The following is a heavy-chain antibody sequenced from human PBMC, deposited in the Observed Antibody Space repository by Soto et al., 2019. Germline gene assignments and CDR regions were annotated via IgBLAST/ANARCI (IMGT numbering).Heavy chain of an antibody. D-gene: IGHD3-16*01. CDR2: ISLDGTNT. CDR1: VFTFSSYS. J-gene: IGHJ4*02. V-gene: IGHV3-64*02. Sequence: GGSLRLSCAASVFTFSSYSMHLVRQAPGKGMEHVSSISLDGTNTYYGDSVKGRFTISRDNSKNTVYLQMGSLRAEDTAVYYCARGKGCTSATCYYDYHFERWGEGTTVTVSS. CDR3: ARGKGCTSATCYYDYHFER.